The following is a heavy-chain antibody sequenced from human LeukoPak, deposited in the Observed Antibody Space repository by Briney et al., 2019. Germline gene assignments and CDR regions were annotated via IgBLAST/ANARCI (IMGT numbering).Heavy chain of an antibody. CDR3: ARDLDWNDVLDY. D-gene: IGHD1-1*01. V-gene: IGHV3-11*01. J-gene: IGHJ4*02. Sequence: KSGGSLRLSCAASGFTFSDYYMSWLRQAPGKGLEWVSYISSSGSTIYYADSVKGRFTISRDNAKNSLYLQMNSLRAEDTAVYYCARDLDWNDVLDYWGQGTLVTVSS. CDR1: GFTFSDYY. CDR2: ISSSGSTI.